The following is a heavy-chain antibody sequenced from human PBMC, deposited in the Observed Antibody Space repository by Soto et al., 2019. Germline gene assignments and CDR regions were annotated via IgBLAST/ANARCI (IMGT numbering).Heavy chain of an antibody. J-gene: IGHJ5*01. Sequence: GASVKVSCQASGGTFSSDAISWVRQATGKGVEWMGGIIPIFGTANSAQKFQGRVTITADESTCTAYMELSSLRSEDTAVYYCERDSLYCSGGSCYSSRFDSWGQGTLVTVSS. V-gene: IGHV1-69*13. CDR1: GGTFSSDA. CDR2: IIPIFGTA. CDR3: ERDSLYCSGGSCYSSRFDS. D-gene: IGHD2-15*01.